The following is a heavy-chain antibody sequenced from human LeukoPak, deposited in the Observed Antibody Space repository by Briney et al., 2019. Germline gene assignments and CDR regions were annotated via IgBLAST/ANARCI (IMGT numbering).Heavy chain of an antibody. CDR3: ARDLPPYDRVVVVGATTASDASDI. D-gene: IGHD2-15*01. CDR2: ISAYNGNT. Sequence: ASVKVSCKASGYTFTSYGISWVRQAPGQGLEWMGWISAYNGNTNYAQKLQGRVTMTTDTSTSTAYMELRSLRSDDTAVYYCARDLPPYDRVVVVGATTASDASDIWGQGTMVTVSS. CDR1: GYTFTSYG. V-gene: IGHV1-18*01. J-gene: IGHJ3*02.